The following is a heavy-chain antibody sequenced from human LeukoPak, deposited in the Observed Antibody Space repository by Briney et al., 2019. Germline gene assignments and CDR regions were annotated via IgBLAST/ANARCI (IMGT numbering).Heavy chain of an antibody. V-gene: IGHV3-23*01. CDR3: AKDRESSTVTNYYFDY. CDR2: ISGSGGST. J-gene: IGHJ4*02. CDR1: GFTFSSYA. Sequence: GGSLRLSCAASGFTFSSYAMSWVRQAPGKGLEWVSAISGSGGSTYYADSVKGRFTISRDNSKNTLYLQMSSLRAEDTAVYYCAKDRESSTVTNYYFDYWGQGTLVTVSS. D-gene: IGHD4-17*01.